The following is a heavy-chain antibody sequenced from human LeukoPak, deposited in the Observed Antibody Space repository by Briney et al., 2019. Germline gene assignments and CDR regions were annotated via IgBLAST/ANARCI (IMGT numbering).Heavy chain of an antibody. CDR1: GGSISSYY. CDR2: IYYSGST. CDR3: ARGGMYAKSNWFDP. J-gene: IGHJ5*02. Sequence: SETLSLTCTVSGGSISSYYWSWIRQPPGKGLEWIGYIYYSGSTNYNPSLKSRVTISVDTSKNQFSLKLSSVTAADTAVYYCARGGMYAKSNWFDPWGQGTLVTVSS. V-gene: IGHV4-59*01. D-gene: IGHD2-8*01.